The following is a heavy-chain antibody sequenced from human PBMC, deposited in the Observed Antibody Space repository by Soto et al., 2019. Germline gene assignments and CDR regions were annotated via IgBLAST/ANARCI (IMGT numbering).Heavy chain of an antibody. Sequence: ETLSLTCTVSGDSISDYYWSWIRQPPGKGLEWIGYIYHSGSTYYNPSLKSRVTISLDASKIQFSLKLNSVTAADTAVYYCARASRNYFAYWGQGTLVTVSS. J-gene: IGHJ4*02. CDR3: ARASRNYFAY. V-gene: IGHV4-59*01. CDR2: IYHSGST. CDR1: GDSISDYY.